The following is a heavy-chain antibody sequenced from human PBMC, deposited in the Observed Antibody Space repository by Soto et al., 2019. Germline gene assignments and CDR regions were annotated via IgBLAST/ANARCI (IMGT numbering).Heavy chain of an antibody. Sequence: GGSLRLSCAASGFTFSSYGMHWVRQAPGKGLGWVAVISYDGSNKYYADSVKGRFTISRDNSKNTLYLQMNSLRAEDTAVYYCAKDHAGYYDFWSGYHDAFDIWGQGTMVTVSS. CDR1: GFTFSSYG. CDR2: ISYDGSNK. D-gene: IGHD3-3*01. V-gene: IGHV3-30*18. CDR3: AKDHAGYYDFWSGYHDAFDI. J-gene: IGHJ3*02.